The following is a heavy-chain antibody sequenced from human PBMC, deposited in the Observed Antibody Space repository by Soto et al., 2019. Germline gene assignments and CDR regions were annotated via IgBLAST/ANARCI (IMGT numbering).Heavy chain of an antibody. V-gene: IGHV4-34*01. Sequence: SETLSLTCAVYGGSFSGYYWSWIRQPPGKGLEWIGEINHSGSTNYNPSLKSRVTISVDTSKNQFSLKLSSVTAADTAVYYCARVSLSGVWGSYRSFRYFDYWGKGTLVTVS. CDR3: ARVSLSGVWGSYRSFRYFDY. CDR2: INHSGST. D-gene: IGHD3-16*02. CDR1: GGSFSGYY. J-gene: IGHJ4*02.